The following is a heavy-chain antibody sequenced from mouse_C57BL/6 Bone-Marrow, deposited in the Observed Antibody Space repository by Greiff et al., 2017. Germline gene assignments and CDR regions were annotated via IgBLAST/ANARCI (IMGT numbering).Heavy chain of an antibody. J-gene: IGHJ4*01. CDR1: GFTFSSYG. CDR3: ARRPTMVTTTFYYAMDY. Sequence: EVHLVESGGDLVKPGGSLKLSCAASGFTFSSYGMSWVRQTPDKRLEWVATISSGGSYTYYPDSVKGRFTISRDNAKNTLYLQMSSLKSEDTAMYYCARRPTMVTTTFYYAMDYWGQGTSVTVSS. CDR2: ISSGGSYT. V-gene: IGHV5-6*01. D-gene: IGHD2-9*01.